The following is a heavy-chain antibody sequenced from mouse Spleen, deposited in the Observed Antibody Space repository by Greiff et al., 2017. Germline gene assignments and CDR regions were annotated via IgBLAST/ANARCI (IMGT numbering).Heavy chain of an antibody. CDR2: ISNGGGST. J-gene: IGHJ4*01. Sequence: EVHLVESGGGLVQPGGSLKLSCAASGFTFSDYYMYWVRQTPEKRLEWVAYISNGGGSTYYPDTVKGRFTISRDNAKNTLYLQMSRLKSEDTAMYYCARHWSYYGSSPRAMDYWGQGTSVTVSS. CDR3: ARHWSYYGSSPRAMDY. D-gene: IGHD1-1*01. CDR1: GFTFSDYY. V-gene: IGHV5-12*01.